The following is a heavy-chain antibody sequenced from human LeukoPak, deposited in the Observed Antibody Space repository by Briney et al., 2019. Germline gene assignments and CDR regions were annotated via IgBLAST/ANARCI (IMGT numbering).Heavy chain of an antibody. V-gene: IGHV3-23*01. D-gene: IGHD6-13*01. J-gene: IGHJ6*02. CDR1: GFTFSSYA. CDR3: AKWGDNLSSSPRDGMDV. Sequence: GGSLRLSCAASGFTFSSYAMSWVRQAPGKGLEWVSAISGSGGSTYYADSAKGRFTISRDNSKNTLYLQMNSLRAEDTAVYYCAKWGDNLSSSPRDGMDVWGQGTTVTVSS. CDR2: ISGSGGST.